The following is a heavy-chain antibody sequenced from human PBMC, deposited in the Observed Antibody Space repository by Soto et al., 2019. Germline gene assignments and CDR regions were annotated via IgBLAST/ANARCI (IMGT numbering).Heavy chain of an antibody. J-gene: IGHJ4*02. CDR1: GFTFDDYA. CDR2: ISWNSGSI. D-gene: IGHD6-19*01. CDR3: AKDYGKSRWLVPIYQYFDY. Sequence: GGSLRLSCAASGFTFDDYAMHWVRQAPGKGLEWVSGISWNSGSIGYADSVEGRFTISRDNAKNSLYLQMNSLRAEDTALYYCAKDYGKSRWLVPIYQYFDYWGQGTLVTVSS. V-gene: IGHV3-9*01.